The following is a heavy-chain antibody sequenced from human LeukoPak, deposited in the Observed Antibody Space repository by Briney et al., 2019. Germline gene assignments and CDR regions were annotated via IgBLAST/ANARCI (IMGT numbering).Heavy chain of an antibody. Sequence: PGGSLRLSCAASGFTFSSYWMSWVRQAPGKGLEWVSAISGSGGSTYYADSVKGRFTISRDNSKNTLYLQMNSLRAEDTAVYYCAKDLLGTGDNTYLVNGWDWGQGTLVTVSS. J-gene: IGHJ4*02. V-gene: IGHV3-23*01. D-gene: IGHD7-27*01. CDR2: ISGSGGST. CDR3: AKDLLGTGDNTYLVNGWD. CDR1: GFTFSSYW.